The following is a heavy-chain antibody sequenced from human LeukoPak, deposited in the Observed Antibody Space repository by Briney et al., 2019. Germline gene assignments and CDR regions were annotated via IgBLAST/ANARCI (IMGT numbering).Heavy chain of an antibody. D-gene: IGHD6-13*01. CDR1: GGSFSGYY. V-gene: IGHV4-59*01. Sequence: SETLSLTCAVYGGSFSGYYWSWIRQPPGKGLEWIGYIYYSGSTNCNPSLKSRVTISVDTSKNQFSLKLSSVTAADTAVYYCARTYSSSWYGDTWFDPWGQGTLVTVSS. J-gene: IGHJ5*02. CDR2: IYYSGST. CDR3: ARTYSSSWYGDTWFDP.